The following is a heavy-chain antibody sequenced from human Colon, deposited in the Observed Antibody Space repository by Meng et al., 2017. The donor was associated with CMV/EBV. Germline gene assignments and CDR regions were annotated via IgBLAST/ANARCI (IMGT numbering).Heavy chain of an antibody. Sequence: GFSFSDHYMDWVRRAPGKGLEWVARSRDRANSYTTEYVASVKGRFTISRDGSKSSLYLQMNSLKIEDTAVYYCVRRQEGSGYLADDYWGQGTLVTVSS. CDR2: SRDRANSYTT. D-gene: IGHD3-22*01. CDR1: GFSFSDHY. CDR3: VRRQEGSGYLADDY. J-gene: IGHJ4*02. V-gene: IGHV3-72*01.